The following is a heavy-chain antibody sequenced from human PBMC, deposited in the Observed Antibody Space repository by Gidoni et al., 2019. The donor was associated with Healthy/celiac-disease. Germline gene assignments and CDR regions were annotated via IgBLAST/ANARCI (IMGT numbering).Heavy chain of an antibody. Sequence: QVQLQESGPGLVKPSETLSLTCTVSGGSISSYYWSWIRQPPGKGLEWIGYIYYSGSTNYNPSLKSRVTISVDTSKNQFSLKLSSVTAADTAVYYCAREGINYDSSGYYQWGQGTLVTVSS. CDR2: IYYSGST. CDR1: GGSISSYY. D-gene: IGHD3-22*01. CDR3: AREGINYDSSGYYQ. V-gene: IGHV4-59*01. J-gene: IGHJ4*02.